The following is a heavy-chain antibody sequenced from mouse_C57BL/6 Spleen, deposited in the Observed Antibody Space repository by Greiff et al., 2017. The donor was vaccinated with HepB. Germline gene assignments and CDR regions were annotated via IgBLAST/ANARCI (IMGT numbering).Heavy chain of an antibody. Sequence: QVQLQQPGAELVKPGASVKLSCKAPGYTFTSYWMHWVKQRPGQGLEWIGMIHPNSGSTNYNEKFKSKATLTVDKSSSTAYMQLSSLTSADSAVYYCARSSYYSNFSFAYWGQGTLVTVSA. CDR2: IHPNSGST. V-gene: IGHV1-64*01. CDR1: GYTFTSYW. D-gene: IGHD2-5*01. CDR3: ARSSYYSNFSFAY. J-gene: IGHJ3*01.